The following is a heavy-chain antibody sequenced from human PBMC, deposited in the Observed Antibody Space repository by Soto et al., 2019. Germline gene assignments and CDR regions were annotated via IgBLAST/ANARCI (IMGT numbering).Heavy chain of an antibody. CDR3: ARDSGFDYRFAY. J-gene: IGHJ4*02. CDR2: IYYSGST. Sequence: SETLSLTCTVSGGSITAYYWSWIRQSPGKGLEWIGYIYYSGSTSYNPSLKSRASISVDTSNNQFSLKLSSVTAADTAVYYCARDSGFDYRFAYWGRGTPVTVSS. D-gene: IGHD5-12*01. V-gene: IGHV4-59*01. CDR1: GGSITAYY.